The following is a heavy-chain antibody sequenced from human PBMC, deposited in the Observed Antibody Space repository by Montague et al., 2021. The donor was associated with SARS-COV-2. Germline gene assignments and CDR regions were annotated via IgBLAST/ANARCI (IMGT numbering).Heavy chain of an antibody. CDR2: VNDSGST. CDR1: GGSISDGGYS. Sequence: TLSLTCTVSGGSISDGGYSWTWHRQDPGKGLEWIGYVNDSGSTFYNPSRKSRITISVDTSKYQFSLKLGSVTAADTAVYYCAREGGRIQLWLRGDEAFNIWGQGTLVTVSS. CDR3: AREGGRIQLWLRGDEAFNI. J-gene: IGHJ3*02. V-gene: IGHV4-31*03. D-gene: IGHD5-18*01.